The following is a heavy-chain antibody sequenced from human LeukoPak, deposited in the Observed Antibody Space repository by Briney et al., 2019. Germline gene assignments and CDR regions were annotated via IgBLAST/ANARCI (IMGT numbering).Heavy chain of an antibody. CDR2: ISSSGSTI. J-gene: IGHJ6*02. Sequence: GGSLRVSCAASGFTFSSYEMNWVRQAPGKGLEWVSYISSSGSTIYYADSVKGRFTISRDNAKNSLYLQMNSLRADDTAVYYCARAGYDILTGQYYYGMDVWGQGTTVTVSS. CDR3: ARAGYDILTGQYYYGMDV. D-gene: IGHD3-9*01. V-gene: IGHV3-48*03. CDR1: GFTFSSYE.